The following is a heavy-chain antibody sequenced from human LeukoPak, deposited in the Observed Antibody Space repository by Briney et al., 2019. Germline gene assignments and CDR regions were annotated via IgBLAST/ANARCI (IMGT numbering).Heavy chain of an antibody. CDR1: GFTFSYYE. Sequence: GGSLRLSCAASGFTFSYYEMNWVRQAPGKGLEWISNISSSGGTIYFADFVKGRFTVSRDNAKNSLYLQMSRLRAEDTAVYYSVRERYKWGFDYWGLGTLVTVSS. D-gene: IGHD1-1*01. J-gene: IGHJ4*02. CDR2: ISSSGGTI. CDR3: VRERYKWGFDY. V-gene: IGHV3-48*03.